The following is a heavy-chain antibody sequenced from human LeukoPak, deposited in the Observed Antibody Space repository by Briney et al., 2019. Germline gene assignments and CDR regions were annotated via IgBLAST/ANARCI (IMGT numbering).Heavy chain of an antibody. J-gene: IGHJ4*02. CDR3: AKDSPHPLLAEYYYDRSGYLDY. CDR1: GFTFSSYG. Sequence: PGRSLRLSCAASGFTFSSYGMHWVRQAPGKGLEWVAGISYDGSNKYYAHSVKGRFTISRDNSKNTLYLQMNSLRAEDTAVYYCAKDSPHPLLAEYYYDRSGYLDYWGQGTLVTVSS. CDR2: ISYDGSNK. D-gene: IGHD3-22*01. V-gene: IGHV3-30*18.